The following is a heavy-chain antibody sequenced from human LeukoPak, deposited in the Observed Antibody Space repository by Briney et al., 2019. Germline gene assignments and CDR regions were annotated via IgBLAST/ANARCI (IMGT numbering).Heavy chain of an antibody. CDR2: ISYDGSNK. J-gene: IGHJ4*02. CDR3: AKDLRYDFWSGYNALDY. Sequence: GRSLRLSCAASGFTFSSYGMHWVRQAPGKGLEWVAVISYDGSNKYYADSVKGRFTISRDNSKNTPYLQMNSLRAEDTAVYYCAKDLRYDFWSGYNALDYWGQGTLVTVSS. D-gene: IGHD3-3*01. V-gene: IGHV3-30*18. CDR1: GFTFSSYG.